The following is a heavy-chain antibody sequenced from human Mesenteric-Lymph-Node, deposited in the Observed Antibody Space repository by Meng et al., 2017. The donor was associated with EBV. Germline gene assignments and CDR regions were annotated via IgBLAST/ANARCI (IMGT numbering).Heavy chain of an antibody. V-gene: IGHV4-30-2*01. CDR2: IFNTGST. CDR1: VGFRSSVDYC. D-gene: IGHD5-24*01. CDR3: GGGYISGVPDFDY. Sequence: VPGSVLGKPSQSVLYTRVCSVGFRSSVDYCWNWVRQQHGKDLEWIGNIFNTGSTQYKSSLKSRVSISVDRSKNQFSLRLHSVTAADTAVYYCGGGYISGVPDFDYWGQGTLVTVSS. J-gene: IGHJ4*02.